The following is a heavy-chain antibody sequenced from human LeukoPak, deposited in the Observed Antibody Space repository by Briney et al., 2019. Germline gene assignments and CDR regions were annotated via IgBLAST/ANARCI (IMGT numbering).Heavy chain of an antibody. D-gene: IGHD2-21*02. CDR1: GFTFSNAW. CDR3: TTSQAYCGGDRYYHPYHFDY. V-gene: IGHV3-15*01. CDR2: IKSKTDGGTT. Sequence: GGSLRLSCAASGFTFSNAWMSWVRQAPGKGLEWVGRIKSKTDGGTTDYAAPVKGRFTISRDDSKNTLYLQMNSLKTEDTAVYYCTTSQAYCGGDRYYHPYHFDYWGQGTLVTVSS. J-gene: IGHJ4*02.